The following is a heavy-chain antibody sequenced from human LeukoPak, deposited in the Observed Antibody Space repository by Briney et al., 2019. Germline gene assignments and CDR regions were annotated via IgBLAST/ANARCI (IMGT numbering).Heavy chain of an antibody. V-gene: IGHV3-20*04. Sequence: GGSLRLSCAASGFTFDDYGMSWVRRAPGKGLEWVSGINWNGGSTGYADSVKGRFTISRDNAKNSLYLQMNSLRAEDTALYYCARSRGVGATPLSDFDYWGQGTLVTVSS. D-gene: IGHD1-26*01. CDR2: INWNGGST. CDR1: GFTFDDYG. CDR3: ARSRGVGATPLSDFDY. J-gene: IGHJ4*02.